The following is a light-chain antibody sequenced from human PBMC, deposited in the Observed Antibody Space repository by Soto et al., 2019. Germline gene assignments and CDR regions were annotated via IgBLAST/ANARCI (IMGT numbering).Light chain of an antibody. CDR3: QQNYSTPLA. CDR2: AAS. J-gene: IGKJ4*01. V-gene: IGKV1-17*01. Sequence: IQMTQSRSSLSASLGDRVSSTCGASQGIRNDLGWYQQKPGKAPKRLIYAASSLQSGVPSRFSGSGSGTEFTLTISSLQLEDFATYYCQQNYSTPLAFGGGTKVDI. CDR1: QGIRND.